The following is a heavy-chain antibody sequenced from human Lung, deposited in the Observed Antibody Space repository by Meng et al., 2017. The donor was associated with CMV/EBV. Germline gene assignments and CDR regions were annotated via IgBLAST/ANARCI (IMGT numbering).Heavy chain of an antibody. CDR1: GYTFTTYD. CDR2: MNPNSGNT. Sequence: SVXVSXXASGYTFTTYDINWVRQATGQGLEWMGWMNPNSGNTGYAQKFQGRVTLTRVTSISTAYMELSSLTSEDTAVYYCARTRIEVEPDGRKIKYYNYGMDVWGQGTTVPSP. D-gene: IGHD2-2*01. J-gene: IGHJ6*02. V-gene: IGHV1-8*01. CDR3: ARTRIEVEPDGRKIKYYNYGMDV.